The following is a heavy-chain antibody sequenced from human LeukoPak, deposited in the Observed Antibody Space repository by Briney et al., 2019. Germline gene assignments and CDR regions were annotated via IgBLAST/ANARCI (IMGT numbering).Heavy chain of an antibody. CDR3: AKDVSWNWFDP. V-gene: IGHV3-30*18. CDR2: ISYDGANK. CDR1: GFTFSSYS. J-gene: IGHJ5*02. Sequence: PGGSLRLSCAASGFTFSSYSMNWVRQAPGKGLEWVATISYDGANKYYADSVKGRFTISRENSKNTLYLDMNSLRAEDTAVYYCAKDVSWNWFDPWGQGTLVTVSS.